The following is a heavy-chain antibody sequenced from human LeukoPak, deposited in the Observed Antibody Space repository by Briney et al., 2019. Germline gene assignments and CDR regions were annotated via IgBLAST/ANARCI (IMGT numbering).Heavy chain of an antibody. CDR1: GFTFSSYA. J-gene: IGHJ4*02. V-gene: IGHV3-30-3*01. CDR3: ARGRQTGATFFGY. Sequence: GGSLRLSCTASGFTFSSYAMSWVRQAPGKGLEWVAVISYDGNNKYYADSVKGRFTISRDNSMNTLFLQMNSLEPEDTAVYYCARGRQTGATFFGYWGQGTLVTVSS. D-gene: IGHD1-26*01. CDR2: ISYDGNNK.